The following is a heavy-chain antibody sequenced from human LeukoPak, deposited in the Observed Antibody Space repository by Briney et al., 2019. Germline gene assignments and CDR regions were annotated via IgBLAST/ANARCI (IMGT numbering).Heavy chain of an antibody. D-gene: IGHD2-15*01. CDR3: ARVRRSGTFYYYYYMDV. V-gene: IGHV3-7*01. CDR1: GFTFSSYE. J-gene: IGHJ6*03. CDR2: IKQDGSEK. Sequence: SGGSLRLSCAASGFTFSSYEMNWVRQAPGKGLEWVANIKQDGSEKYYVDSVKGRFTISRDNAKNSLYLQMNSLRAEDTAVYYCARVRRSGTFYYYYYMDVWGKGTTVTVSS.